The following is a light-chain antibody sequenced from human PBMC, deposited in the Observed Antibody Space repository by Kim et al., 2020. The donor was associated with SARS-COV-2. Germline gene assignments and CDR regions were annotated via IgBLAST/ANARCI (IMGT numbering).Light chain of an antibody. V-gene: IGLV1-44*01. J-gene: IGLJ3*02. CDR1: RANVGSNV. CDR3: AAWDDSLNGSV. Sequence: GQRVTISWSGGRANVGSNVVNWYQQLPGTAPKLLIYINGSRPSGVPDRFSGSTSGTSASLDISGLQSEDEADYYCAAWDDSLNGSVFGGGTQLTVL. CDR2: ING.